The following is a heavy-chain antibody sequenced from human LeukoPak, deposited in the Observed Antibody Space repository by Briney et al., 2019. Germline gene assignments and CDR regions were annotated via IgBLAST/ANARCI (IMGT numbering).Heavy chain of an antibody. V-gene: IGHV3-21*01. CDR2: ISSSSSYI. CDR3: ARYGDYEAELYYFDY. J-gene: IGHJ4*02. Sequence: GGSLRLSCAASGFTFSSYSMNWVRQAPGKGLEWVSSISSSSSYIYYADSVKGRFTISRDNAKNSLYLQMNSLRAEDTAVYYCARYGDYEAELYYFDYWGQGTLVTVSS. D-gene: IGHD4-17*01. CDR1: GFTFSSYS.